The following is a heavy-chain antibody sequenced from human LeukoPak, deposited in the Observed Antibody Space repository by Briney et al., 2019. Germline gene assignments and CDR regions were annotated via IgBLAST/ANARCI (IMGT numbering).Heavy chain of an antibody. V-gene: IGHV3-7*01. CDR1: GFTFSTFW. CDR2: IKQDGSDK. J-gene: IGHJ4*02. CDR3: ARELSSGWYYFDH. Sequence: PGGSLRLSCAASGFTFSTFWMTWVRQAPGKGLEWVANIKQDGSDKYYVDSVKGRSTISRDNAKNSLYLQMNSLRAEDTAVYYCARELSSGWYYFDHWGQGTLVTVSS. D-gene: IGHD6-19*01.